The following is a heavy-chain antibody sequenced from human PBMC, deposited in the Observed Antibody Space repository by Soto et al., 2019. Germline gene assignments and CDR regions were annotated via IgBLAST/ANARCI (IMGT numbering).Heavy chain of an antibody. CDR1: GYTFTSYG. CDR2: ISAYNGNT. V-gene: IGHV1-18*01. D-gene: IGHD2-15*01. Sequence: QVQLVQSGAEVKKPGASVKVSCKASGYTFTSYGISWVRQAPGQGLEWMGWISAYNGNTNYAQKLQGRVTMTTDTSTSTAYMEPSSLRSDDTGVYYCARDRYCSGGSCSSYSYLGNWGQGTLVTVSS. J-gene: IGHJ4*02. CDR3: ARDRYCSGGSCSSYSYLGN.